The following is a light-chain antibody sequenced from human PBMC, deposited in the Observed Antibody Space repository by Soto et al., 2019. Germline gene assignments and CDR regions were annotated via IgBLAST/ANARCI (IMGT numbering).Light chain of an antibody. CDR3: CSYASSTTYV. Sequence: QSVLTQPASVSGSPGQSITISCTGTSSDVGGYNLVSWYQQHPGEAPKLMVYEGTKRPSGVSDRFSGSRSGNTASLTISGLQAEDEADYYCCSYASSTTYVFGTGTKVTVL. CDR1: SSDVGGYNL. V-gene: IGLV2-23*01. CDR2: EGT. J-gene: IGLJ1*01.